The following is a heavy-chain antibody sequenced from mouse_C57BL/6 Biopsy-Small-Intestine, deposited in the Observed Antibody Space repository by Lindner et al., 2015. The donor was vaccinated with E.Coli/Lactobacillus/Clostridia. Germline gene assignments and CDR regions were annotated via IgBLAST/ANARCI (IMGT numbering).Heavy chain of an antibody. CDR3: ARSGNNWYFDY. V-gene: IGHV1-20*01. CDR1: GYSFTGYF. J-gene: IGHJ2*01. Sequence: VQLQESGPELVKPGASVTMSCKASGYSFTGYFLNWVKQSHGKTLEWIGRINPYNGDTLYNQKFRDKATLTVDKSSNTAHMELRGLTSADSALYYCARSGNNWYFDYWGQGTTLTVSS. D-gene: IGHD4-1*01. CDR2: INPYNGDT.